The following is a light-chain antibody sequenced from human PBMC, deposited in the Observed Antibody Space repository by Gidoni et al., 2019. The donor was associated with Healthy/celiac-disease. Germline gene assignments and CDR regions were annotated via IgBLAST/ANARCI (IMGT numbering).Light chain of an antibody. J-gene: IGKJ4*01. V-gene: IGKV1-5*01. CDR3: QQYNSYSLLT. CDR1: QSISSW. CDR2: DAS. Sequence: DIQMTQSPSTLSASVGDRVTITCRASQSISSWLAWYQQKPGKAPKLLIYDASSLESGVPSRFSGSGSGTEFTLTISSLQPDDFATYYCQQYNSYSLLTFXGXTKVXIK.